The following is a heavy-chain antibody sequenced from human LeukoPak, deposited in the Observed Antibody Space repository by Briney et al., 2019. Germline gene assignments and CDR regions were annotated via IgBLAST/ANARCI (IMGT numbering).Heavy chain of an antibody. CDR3: ARGSPTPDPDYDFWSGYINHYYYYMDV. J-gene: IGHJ6*03. V-gene: IGHV4-59*01. CDR2: IYHSGST. CDR1: GDSISKYY. Sequence: SETLSLTCIVSGDSISKYYWSWIRQPPGKGLEWIGYIYHSGSTNYNPSLKSRVTISVDTSKNQFSLKLSSVTAADTAVYYCARGSPTPDPDYDFWSGYINHYYYYMDVWGKGTTVTVSS. D-gene: IGHD3-3*01.